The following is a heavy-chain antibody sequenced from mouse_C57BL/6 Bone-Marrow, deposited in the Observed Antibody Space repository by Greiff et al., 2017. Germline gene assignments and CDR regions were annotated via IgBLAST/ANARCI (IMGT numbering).Heavy chain of an antibody. V-gene: IGHV1-9*01. CDR2: ILPGSGRT. CDR3: ARWGGYGNYVAY. J-gene: IGHJ3*01. CDR1: GYQFTGYW. Sequence: VQLQQSGAELMKPGASVKLSCKATGYQFTGYWIEWVKQRPGHGLEWIGGILPGSGRTTYKEKFQGKATFTADKPYNTAYRQLSSLTTEDSAIDYCARWGGYGNYVAYWGQGTLVTVSA. D-gene: IGHD2-10*02.